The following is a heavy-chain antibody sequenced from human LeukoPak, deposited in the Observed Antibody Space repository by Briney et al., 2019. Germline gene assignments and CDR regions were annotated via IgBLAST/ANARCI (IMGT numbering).Heavy chain of an antibody. CDR1: GLNFNDYD. Sequence: GGSLRLSCAASGLNFNDYDMDWVRQAPGKGLEWVAVIWYDGSIKYYADSVKGRFTISRDNSKNTLYLQMNSLRAEDTAVYSCARPMYSSSWDFDYWGQGTLVTVSS. V-gene: IGHV3-33*01. J-gene: IGHJ4*02. CDR2: IWYDGSIK. CDR3: ARPMYSSSWDFDY. D-gene: IGHD6-13*01.